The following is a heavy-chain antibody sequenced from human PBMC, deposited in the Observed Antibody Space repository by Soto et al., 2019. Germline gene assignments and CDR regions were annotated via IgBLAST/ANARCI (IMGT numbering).Heavy chain of an antibody. V-gene: IGHV4-59*08. CDR1: GGSISSYY. D-gene: IGHD5-12*01. Sequence: QVQLQESGPGLVKPSETLSLTCTVSGGSISSYYWSWIRQPPGKVLEWIGDIYYSGSTNYNPSLKSRVTMAVDTSKNQFSLKRSSVTAADTAVYYCAGHSKWLRFSAFDIWGQGTMVTVSS. CDR2: IYYSGST. J-gene: IGHJ3*02. CDR3: AGHSKWLRFSAFDI.